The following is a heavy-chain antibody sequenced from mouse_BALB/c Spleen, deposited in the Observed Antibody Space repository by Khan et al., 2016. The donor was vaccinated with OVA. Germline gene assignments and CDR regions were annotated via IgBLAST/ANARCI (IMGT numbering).Heavy chain of an antibody. V-gene: IGHV1-55*01. CDR2: IYPGSGST. D-gene: IGHD1-1*01. CDR3: ARRNYYGTVLFDY. Sequence: QVQLQQPGAELVKPGTSVKLSCKASGYNFTSYWINWVKLRPGQGLEWIGDIYPGSGSTKYNEKFKSKATLTVDTSSSTAYIQLISLAPEDSALYYCARRNYYGTVLFDYWGQGTTLTVSS. CDR1: GYNFTSYW. J-gene: IGHJ2*01.